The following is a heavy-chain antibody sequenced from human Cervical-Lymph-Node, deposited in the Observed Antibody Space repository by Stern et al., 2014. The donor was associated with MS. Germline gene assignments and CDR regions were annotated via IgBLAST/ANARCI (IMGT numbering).Heavy chain of an antibody. J-gene: IGHJ4*02. D-gene: IGHD2-2*01. V-gene: IGHV4-4*02. CDR2: VYQPGSA. Sequence: QVQLQESGPGLVRPSGTLSLTCAVSGDSISNDNWWSWVRQPPGKGLEWIGEVYQPGSANYDRSLKSRVTISVDKSKNQFSLRLTSMTAADTAVYYCARDQGFQLMNSWGQGTLVIVSS. CDR3: ARDQGFQLMNS. CDR1: GDSISNDNW.